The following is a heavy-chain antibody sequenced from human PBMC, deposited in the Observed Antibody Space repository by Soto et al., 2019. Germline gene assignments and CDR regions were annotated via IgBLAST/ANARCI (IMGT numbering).Heavy chain of an antibody. V-gene: IGHV3-74*01. CDR2: INTVGSDT. Sequence: EVQLVESGGGLVQPGGSLRLSCAASGFTFSSYWMHWVRQAPGKGLVWVSRINTVGSDTRYADSVKGRFTISRDNAKNTLYLQMNRLRAEDTAVYYCARGLGTPPSWLDPWGQGTLVTVSS. CDR3: ARGLGTPPSWLDP. D-gene: IGHD7-27*01. J-gene: IGHJ5*02. CDR1: GFTFSSYW.